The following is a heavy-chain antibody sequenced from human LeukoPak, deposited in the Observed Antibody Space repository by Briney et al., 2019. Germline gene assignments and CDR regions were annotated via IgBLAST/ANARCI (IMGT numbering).Heavy chain of an antibody. CDR2: INPSGGST. V-gene: IGHV1-46*01. D-gene: IGHD3-3*01. J-gene: IGHJ5*02. CDR1: GYTFTSYY. Sequence: GASVKVSCKASGYTFTSYYMHWVRQAPGQGLEWMGIINPSGGSTSYAQKFQGRVTMTRDMSTSTVYMELSSLRSEDTAVYYCARDKGVTYDFWSGYYWLDPWGQGTLVTVSS. CDR3: ARDKGVTYDFWSGYYWLDP.